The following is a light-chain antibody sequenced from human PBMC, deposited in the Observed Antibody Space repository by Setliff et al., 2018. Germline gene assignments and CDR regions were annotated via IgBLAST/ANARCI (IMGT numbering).Light chain of an antibody. CDR2: EVS. CDR3: TSYTISSTEV. J-gene: IGLJ1*01. V-gene: IGLV2-14*01. CDR1: RSDVGGYNY. Sequence: QSVLTQPASVSGSPGQSITISCTGTRSDVGGYNYVSWCQQHPGKVPKLMIYEVSNRPSGVSNRFSGSKSGNTASLTISRLQTEDEADYYCTSYTISSTEVFGTGTKGTVL.